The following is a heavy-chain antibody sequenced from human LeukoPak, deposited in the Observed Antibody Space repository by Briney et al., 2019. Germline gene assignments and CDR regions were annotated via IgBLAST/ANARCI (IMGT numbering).Heavy chain of an antibody. CDR1: GYSISSGYY. Sequence: SETQSLTCAVSGYSISSGYYWGWIRQPPGKGLDGIGSIYHSGSTYYNPSLKSRVTISVDTSKNQFSLKLSSVTAADTAVYYCARGLFGESYDYWGQGTLVTVSS. V-gene: IGHV4-38-2*01. CDR3: ARGLFGESYDY. CDR2: IYHSGST. J-gene: IGHJ4*02. D-gene: IGHD3-10*02.